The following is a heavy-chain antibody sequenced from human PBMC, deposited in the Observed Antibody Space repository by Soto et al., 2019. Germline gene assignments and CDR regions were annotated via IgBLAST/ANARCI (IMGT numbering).Heavy chain of an antibody. V-gene: IGHV1-18*04. CDR1: GYTFTSYG. CDR2: ISAYNGNT. CDR3: ARDSGQQLVRDYYYGMDV. D-gene: IGHD6-13*01. Sequence: ASVKVSCKASGYTFTSYGISWVLQAPGQGLEWMGWISAYNGNTNYAQKLQGRVTMTTDTSTSTAYMELRSLRSDDTAVYYCARDSGQQLVRDYYYGMDVWGQGTTVTVSS. J-gene: IGHJ6*02.